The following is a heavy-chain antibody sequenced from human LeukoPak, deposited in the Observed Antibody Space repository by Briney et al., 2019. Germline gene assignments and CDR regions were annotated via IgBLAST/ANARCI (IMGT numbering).Heavy chain of an antibody. Sequence: GASVKVSCKASGYTFTSYYMHWVRQAPGQGLEWMGIINPSGGSTSYAQKFQGRVTMTRDTSTSTVYMELSSLRSADTAVYYCVGGHTVTTYDYWGQGTLVTVSS. V-gene: IGHV1-46*01. CDR3: VGGHTVTTYDY. CDR2: INPSGGST. CDR1: GYTFTSYY. J-gene: IGHJ4*02. D-gene: IGHD4-17*01.